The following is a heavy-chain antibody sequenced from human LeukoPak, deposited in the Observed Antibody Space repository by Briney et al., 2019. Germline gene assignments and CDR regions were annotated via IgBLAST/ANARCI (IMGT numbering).Heavy chain of an antibody. CDR3: AKDLGEVRYAFDI. J-gene: IGHJ3*02. Sequence: GGSLRLSCAASGFTFRNYGFHWVRQAPGKGPEWVAIISYDGSSIYYADSVKGRFTISRDNSKNTLYMQMNNLRAEDTAVYYCAKDLGEVRYAFDIWGQGTMVTVSS. V-gene: IGHV3-30*18. CDR1: GFTFRNYG. CDR2: ISYDGSSI. D-gene: IGHD3-16*01.